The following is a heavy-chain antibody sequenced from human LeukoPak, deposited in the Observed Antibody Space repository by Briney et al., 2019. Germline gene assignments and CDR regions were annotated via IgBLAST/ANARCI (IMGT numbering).Heavy chain of an antibody. CDR1: GFTFSNFW. J-gene: IGHJ3*01. CDR2: IRQDETEK. CDR3: VRDQFYAFDV. V-gene: IGHV3-7*01. Sequence: GGSLRLSCTASGFTFSNFWMGWVRQAPGKGLEWVANIRQDETEKFYLGSVKGRFTISRDNAKNSLYLQMNSLRDDDTAVYYCVRDQFYAFDVWGQGTMVTVSS.